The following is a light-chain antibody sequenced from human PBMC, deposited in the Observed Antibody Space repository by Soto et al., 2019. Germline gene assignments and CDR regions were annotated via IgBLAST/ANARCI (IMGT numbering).Light chain of an antibody. Sequence: IQLTQSPSTLSASVGDRVTITCRASQSISSWLAWYQQKPGKAPKLLIYDASSLESGVPSRFSGSGSGTEFTLTISSLQPDDFAPYYCQQYNSYPITFGQGTRL. CDR3: QQYNSYPIT. CDR2: DAS. J-gene: IGKJ5*01. V-gene: IGKV1-5*01. CDR1: QSISSW.